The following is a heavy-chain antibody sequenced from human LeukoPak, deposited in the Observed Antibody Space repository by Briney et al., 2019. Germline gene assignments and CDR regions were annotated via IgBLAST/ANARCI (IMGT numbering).Heavy chain of an antibody. J-gene: IGHJ4*02. V-gene: IGHV3-21*01. D-gene: IGHD3-22*01. CDR1: GYTFRSYS. CDR3: VRLRRNSDTSGFYYYYDF. CDR2: ISVRSNYI. Sequence: PGGSLRLSCVASGYTFRSYSINWVRHAPGKGLECVSSISVRSNYIYYADSVRGRFSISRDDARDSLYLQMNSLRAEDTAVYFCVRLRRNSDTSGFYYYYDFWGQGTLVTVSS.